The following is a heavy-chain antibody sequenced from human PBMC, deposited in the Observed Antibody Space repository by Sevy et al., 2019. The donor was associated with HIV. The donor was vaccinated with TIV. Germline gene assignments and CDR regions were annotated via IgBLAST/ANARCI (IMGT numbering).Heavy chain of an antibody. CDR2: ISGSGVST. Sequence: GGSLRLSCAASGFTFSSYAMSWVRQAPGKGLEWVSAISGSGVSTFYADSVKGRFTISRDNSKNTLYLQMNSLRTEDTAVYYCAKGDTPMLRFGYFDYWGQGTLVTVSS. V-gene: IGHV3-23*01. CDR1: GFTFSSYA. J-gene: IGHJ4*02. CDR3: AKGDTPMLRFGYFDY. D-gene: IGHD5-18*01.